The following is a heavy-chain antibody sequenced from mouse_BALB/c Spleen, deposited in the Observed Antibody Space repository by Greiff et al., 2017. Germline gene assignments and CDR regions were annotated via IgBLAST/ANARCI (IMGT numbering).Heavy chain of an antibody. D-gene: IGHD3-2*01. CDR3: ARDRGLDSSGYGGGFAY. J-gene: IGHJ3*01. Sequence: EVQRVESGGGLVKPGGSLKLSCAASGFTFSDYYMYWVRQTPEKRLEWVATISDGGSYTYYPDSVKGRFTISRDNAKNNLYLQMSSLKSEDTAMYYCARDRGLDSSGYGGGFAYWGQGTLVTVSA. V-gene: IGHV5-4*02. CDR2: ISDGGSYT. CDR1: GFTFSDYY.